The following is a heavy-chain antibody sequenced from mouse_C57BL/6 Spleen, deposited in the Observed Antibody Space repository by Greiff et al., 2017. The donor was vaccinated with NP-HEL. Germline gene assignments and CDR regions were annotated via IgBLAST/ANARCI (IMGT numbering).Heavy chain of an antibody. CDR3: TRGLRREDAMDY. Sequence: EVMLVESGEGLVKPGGSLKLSCAASGFTFSSYAMSWVRQTPEKRLEWVAYISSGGDYIYYADTVKGRFTISRDNARNTLYLQMSSLKSEDTAMYYCTRGLRREDAMDYWGQGTSVTVSS. CDR1: GFTFSSYA. CDR2: ISSGGDYI. D-gene: IGHD2-4*01. J-gene: IGHJ4*01. V-gene: IGHV5-9-1*02.